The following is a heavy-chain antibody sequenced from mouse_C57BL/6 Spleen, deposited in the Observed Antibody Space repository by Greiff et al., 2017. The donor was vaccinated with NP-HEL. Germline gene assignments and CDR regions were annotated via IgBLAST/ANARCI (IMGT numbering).Heavy chain of an antibody. D-gene: IGHD1-1*01. CDR2: IDPSDSYT. CDR1: GYTFTSYW. V-gene: IGHV1-69*01. Sequence: QVQLQQPGAELVMPGASVKLSCKASGYTFTSYWMHWVKQRPGQGLEWIGEIDPSDSYTNYNQKFKGKSTLTVDKSSSTAYMQLSSLTSEDSAVYYCARGGSSPFAYWGQGTLVTVSA. J-gene: IGHJ3*01. CDR3: ARGGSSPFAY.